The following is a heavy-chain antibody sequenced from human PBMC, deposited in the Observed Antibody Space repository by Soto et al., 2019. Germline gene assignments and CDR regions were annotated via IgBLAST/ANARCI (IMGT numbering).Heavy chain of an antibody. Sequence: SQALSLTFSISGDSVSSDSAAWNWIRQSPSRGLEWLGRTYYRSKWYNDYALSVKSRITINPYTSKNQFSLQLNSVTPEDTAVYYCARDYKRGVEYYDFWSGSVWFDPWGQGTLVTVSS. CDR2: TYYRSKWYN. CDR1: GDSVSSDSAA. CDR3: ARDYKRGVEYYDFWSGSVWFDP. J-gene: IGHJ5*02. D-gene: IGHD3-3*01. V-gene: IGHV6-1*01.